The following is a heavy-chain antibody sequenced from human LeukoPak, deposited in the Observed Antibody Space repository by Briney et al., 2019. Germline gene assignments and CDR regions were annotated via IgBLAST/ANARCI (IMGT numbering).Heavy chain of an antibody. J-gene: IGHJ6*03. D-gene: IGHD5-12*01. V-gene: IGHV1-69*13. CDR3: ASDAPRYSGYDGDYYYYMDV. CDR1: GGTFSSYA. CDR2: IIPIFGTA. Sequence: GASVKVSCKASGGTFSSYAISWVRQAPGQGLEWMGGIIPIFGTANYAQKFQGRVTITADESTSTAYMGLSSLRSEDTAVYYCASDAPRYSGYDGDYYYYMDVWGKGTTVTISS.